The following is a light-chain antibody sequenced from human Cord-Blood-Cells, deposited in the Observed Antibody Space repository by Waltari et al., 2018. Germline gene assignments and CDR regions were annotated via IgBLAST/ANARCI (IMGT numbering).Light chain of an antibody. CDR1: QSVLYSSNNKNY. V-gene: IGKV4-1*01. CDR3: QQYYSTLT. Sequence: DIVMTQSPDSLAASLGERATINCKSSQSVLYSSNNKNYLAWYQQKPGQPPKLLIYWASTRESGVPDRFSGGGSGTDFTLTISSLQAEDVAVYYCQQYYSTLTFGQGTRLEIK. CDR2: WAS. J-gene: IGKJ5*01.